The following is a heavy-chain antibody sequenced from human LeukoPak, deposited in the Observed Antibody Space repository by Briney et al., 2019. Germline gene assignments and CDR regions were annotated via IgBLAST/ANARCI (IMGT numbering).Heavy chain of an antibody. V-gene: IGHV3-30*04. CDR1: GFTFSSYA. CDR2: ISYDGSNK. J-gene: IGHJ4*02. CDR3: ARDHVFVDY. Sequence: GGSLRLSCAASGFTFSSYAMHWVRQAPGKGLEWVAVISYDGSNKCYADSVKGRFTISRDNSKNTLYLQMNSLRAEDTAVYYCARDHVFVDYWGQGTLVTVSS. D-gene: IGHD2-21*01.